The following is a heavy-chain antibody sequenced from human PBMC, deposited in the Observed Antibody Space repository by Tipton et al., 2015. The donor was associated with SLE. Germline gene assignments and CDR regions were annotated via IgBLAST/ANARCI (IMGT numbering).Heavy chain of an antibody. V-gene: IGHV4-59*01. CDR2: IYYSGST. CDR3: ARVGYSNYMDV. J-gene: IGHJ6*03. D-gene: IGHD4-11*01. CDR1: GGSISSYY. Sequence: SLTCTVSGGSISSYYWSWIRQPPGKGLEWIGYIYYSGSTNYNPSLKSRVTISVDTSKNQFSLKLSSVTAADTAVYYCARVGYSNYMDVWGKGTTVTVSS.